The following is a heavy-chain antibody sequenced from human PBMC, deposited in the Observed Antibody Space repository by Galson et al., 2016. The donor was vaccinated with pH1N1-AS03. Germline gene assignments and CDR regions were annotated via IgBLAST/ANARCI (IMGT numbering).Heavy chain of an antibody. Sequence: CAISGDSVSSNTAAWSWIRQSPSRGLEWLGRTYYRSKWYKWYNDYAVSVESRITINPDTSKNQFSLQLNSVTPEDTAVYYCARDHLGAGPAFDSWGQGTLVTVSS. CDR2: TYYRSKWYKWYN. J-gene: IGHJ4*02. CDR1: GDSVSSNTAA. D-gene: IGHD1-26*01. V-gene: IGHV6-1*01. CDR3: ARDHLGAGPAFDS.